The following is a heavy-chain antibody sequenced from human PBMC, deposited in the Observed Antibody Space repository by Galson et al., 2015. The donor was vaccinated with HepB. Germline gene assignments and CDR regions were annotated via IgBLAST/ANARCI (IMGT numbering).Heavy chain of an antibody. J-gene: IGHJ6*02. D-gene: IGHD4-17*01. CDR2: IKSKTEGGTT. CDR3: TTVTVTVQNYYYQYGMGL. CDR1: GFTFSNAF. V-gene: IGHV3-15*01. Sequence: SLRLSCAASGFTFSNAFMSWVRQAPGKGLEWVGRIKSKTEGGTTDYAAPVKGRFSISRDDSKGTLYLQMNSLKTEDTAVYYCTTVTVTVQNYYYQYGMGLWGQGTTVTVSS.